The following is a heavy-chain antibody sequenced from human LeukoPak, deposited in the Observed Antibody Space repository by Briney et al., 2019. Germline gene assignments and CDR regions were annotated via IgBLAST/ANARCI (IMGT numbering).Heavy chain of an antibody. V-gene: IGHV3-48*03. Sequence: GGSLRLSCAASGFTFSSYETNWVRQAPGKGLEWVSYISSSGSTIYYADSVKGRFTISRDNAKNTLYLQMNSLRAEDTSVYYCARRAAALGAFDYWGQGTLVTVSS. CDR1: GFTFSSYE. D-gene: IGHD6-13*01. CDR3: ARRAAALGAFDY. CDR2: ISSSGSTI. J-gene: IGHJ4*02.